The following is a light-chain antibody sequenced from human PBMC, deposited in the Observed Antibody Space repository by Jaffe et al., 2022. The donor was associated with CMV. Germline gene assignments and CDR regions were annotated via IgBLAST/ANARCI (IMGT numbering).Light chain of an antibody. Sequence: QSALTQPASVSGSPGQSITISCTGTTNDIGGYSYVSWYQQHPGKAPKLMIYDVSNRPSGVSNRFSGSKSGNTASLTISGLQAEDEADYYCNSYTGSSTWVFGGGTKLTVL. CDR2: DVS. CDR3: NSYTGSSTWV. CDR1: TNDIGGYSY. V-gene: IGLV2-14*03. J-gene: IGLJ3*02.